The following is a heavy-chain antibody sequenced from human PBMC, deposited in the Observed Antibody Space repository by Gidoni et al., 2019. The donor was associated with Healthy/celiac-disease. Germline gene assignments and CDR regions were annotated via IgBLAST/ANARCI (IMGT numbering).Heavy chain of an antibody. CDR2: IIPIFGTA. CDR3: ARSDIAVAGTWSYYYGMDV. D-gene: IGHD6-19*01. J-gene: IGHJ6*02. Sequence: QVQLVQSWAEVKKPGSSVKVSCKASGGTFSSYAISWVRQAPGQGLEWMGGIIPIFGTANCAQKFQGRVTITADESTSTAYMELSSLRSEDTAVYYCARSDIAVAGTWSYYYGMDVWGQGTTVTVSS. V-gene: IGHV1-69*01. CDR1: GGTFSSYA.